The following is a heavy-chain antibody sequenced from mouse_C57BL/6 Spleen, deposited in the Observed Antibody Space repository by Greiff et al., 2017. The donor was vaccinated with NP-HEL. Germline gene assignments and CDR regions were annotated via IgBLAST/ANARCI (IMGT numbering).Heavy chain of an antibody. Sequence: QVQLKESGPELVKPGASVKISCKASGYTFTDYYINWVKQRPGQGLEWIGWIFPGSGSTYYNEKFKGKATLTVDKSSSTAYMLLSSLTSEDSAVYFCARWELGRKAMDYWGQGTSVTVSS. CDR1: GYTFTDYY. J-gene: IGHJ4*01. CDR2: IFPGSGST. D-gene: IGHD4-1*01. V-gene: IGHV1-75*01. CDR3: ARWELGRKAMDY.